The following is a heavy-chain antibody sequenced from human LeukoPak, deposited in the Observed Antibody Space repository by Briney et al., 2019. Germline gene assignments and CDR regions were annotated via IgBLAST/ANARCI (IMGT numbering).Heavy chain of an antibody. CDR2: IYYSGST. D-gene: IGHD1-26*01. Sequence: SETLSLTCTVSGGSISSYYWSWIRQPPGKGLEWIGYIYYSGSTNYNPSLKSRVTISVDTSQNQFSLKLSSVTAAVTAVYYCAREVGATSGYFDYWGQGTLVTVSS. CDR1: GGSISSYY. V-gene: IGHV4-59*01. CDR3: AREVGATSGYFDY. J-gene: IGHJ4*02.